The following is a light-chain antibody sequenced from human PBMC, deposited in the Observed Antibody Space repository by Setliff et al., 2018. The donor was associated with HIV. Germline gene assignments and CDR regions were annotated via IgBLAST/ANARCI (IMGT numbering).Light chain of an antibody. CDR3: AAWDDGLNEPFCV. V-gene: IGLV1-44*01. CDR2: STN. Sequence: QSVLTQPPSTSGTPGQRVTISCSGSSSNIGINSVTWYQHLPGTAPKLLIYSTNQRHSGVPDRFSGSKSGTSASLAISELHAEDEADYYCAAWDDGLNEPFCVFGTGTKV. J-gene: IGLJ1*01. CDR1: SSNIGINS.